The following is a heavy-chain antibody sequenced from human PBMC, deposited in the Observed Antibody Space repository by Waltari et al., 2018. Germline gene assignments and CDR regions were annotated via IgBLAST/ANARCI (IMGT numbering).Heavy chain of an antibody. CDR2: IYSGGTT. D-gene: IGHD3-10*01. CDR3: VRDGGRLYGPENFHGIDS. CDR1: GDSISRYY. J-gene: IGHJ4*02. Sequence: QVVLLESGPGLVKPSETLSLTCTVSGDSISRYYWGWVRQPAGKTLEWIGRIYSGGTTQYNPSRKSRVTLSVDMSQNQVSLRLTSVTAADTAMYYCVRDGGRLYGPENFHGIDSWGQGTLVTVSS. V-gene: IGHV4-4*07.